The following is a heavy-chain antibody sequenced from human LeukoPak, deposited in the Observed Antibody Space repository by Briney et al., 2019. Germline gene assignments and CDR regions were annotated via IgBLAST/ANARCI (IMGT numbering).Heavy chain of an antibody. CDR2: ISGSGGST. J-gene: IGHJ4*02. CDR3: AKDHQGYWADSFDY. V-gene: IGHV3-23*01. Sequence: GGSLRLSCAASGFTFSSYAMTWVRQAPGKGLEWVSAISGSGGSTYFADSVKGRFTVSRDNSKDPLYLQMNSLRAEDTAVYYCAKDHQGYWADSFDYWGQGTLVTVSS. CDR1: GFTFSSYA. D-gene: IGHD6-13*01.